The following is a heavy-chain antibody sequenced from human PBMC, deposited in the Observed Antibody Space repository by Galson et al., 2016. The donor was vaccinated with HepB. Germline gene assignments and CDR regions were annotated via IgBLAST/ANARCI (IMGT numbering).Heavy chain of an antibody. D-gene: IGHD2/OR15-2a*01. CDR1: GYTFTTYY. CDR3: ARDGIPAEYIIKWVEEGWFDP. Sequence: SVKVSCKASGYTFTTYYMHWVRQAPGQGLEWMGIIDPSGGSTNFAQKFQGRLTMTRDTSTSTVYMELKNLTFEDTAVYYLARDGIPAEYIIKWVEEGWFDPGGQGTLVTVSS. V-gene: IGHV1-46*01. CDR2: IDPSGGST. J-gene: IGHJ5*02.